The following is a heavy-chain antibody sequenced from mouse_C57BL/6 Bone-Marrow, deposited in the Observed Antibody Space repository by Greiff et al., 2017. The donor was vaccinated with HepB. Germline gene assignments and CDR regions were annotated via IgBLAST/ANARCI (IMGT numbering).Heavy chain of an antibody. V-gene: IGHV1-80*01. CDR3: ARRGRTGYAMDY. CDR2: IYPGDGDT. Sequence: VKLMESGAELVKPGASVKISCKASGYAFSSYWMNWVKQRPGKGLEWIGQIYPGDGDTNYNGKFKGKATLTADKSSSTAYMQLSSLTSEDSAVYFCARRGRTGYAMDYWGQGTSVTVSS. CDR1: GYAFSSYW. J-gene: IGHJ4*01.